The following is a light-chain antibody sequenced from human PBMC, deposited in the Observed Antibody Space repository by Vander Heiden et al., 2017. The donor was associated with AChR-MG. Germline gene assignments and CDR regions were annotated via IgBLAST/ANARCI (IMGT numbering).Light chain of an antibody. CDR2: DAS. J-gene: IGKJ2*01. V-gene: IGKV1-5*01. CDR3: QQYNSYPYT. CDR1: QSISDW. Sequence: IQMTLSPSTLSASVGDRVTNTGRASQSISDWLAWYQQKPGKAPKLLIYDASSLESRVPARFTGSGSGTEFTLTISTLQPEDFATYFCQQYNSYPYTFGQGTKLEI.